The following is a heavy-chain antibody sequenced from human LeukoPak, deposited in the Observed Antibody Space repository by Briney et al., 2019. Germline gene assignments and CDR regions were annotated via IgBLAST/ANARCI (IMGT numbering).Heavy chain of an antibody. V-gene: IGHV4-59*12. CDR2: IYDSGST. J-gene: IGHJ5*02. CDR1: GDSINNNY. CDR3: ASQYCSGGSCSRNNWFDP. D-gene: IGHD2-15*01. Sequence: SETLSLTCTVSGDSINNNYWSWIRQPPGKGLEWIGYIYDSGSTKYNPSLKSRVTISVDTSRNQFSLKLSSVTAADTAVYYCASQYCSGGSCSRNNWFDPWGQGTLVTVSS.